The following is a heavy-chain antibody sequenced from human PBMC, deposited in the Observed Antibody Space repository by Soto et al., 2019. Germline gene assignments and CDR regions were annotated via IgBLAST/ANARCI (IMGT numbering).Heavy chain of an antibody. CDR3: SRAPYFGSGTYYYYALDA. CDR2: ISSSAGTI. D-gene: IGHD3-10*01. CDR1: GLTFSDHY. J-gene: IGHJ6*01. V-gene: IGHV3-11*01. Sequence: QVQLVESGGGLVKPGGSLRLSCAASGLTFSDHYMTWIRQAPGKGLEWISYISSSAGTIYYADSVKGRFTISRDNAKNLMYRQMTNLRAEDKAVYYCSRAPYFGSGTYYYYALDAWGQGPTVTVSA.